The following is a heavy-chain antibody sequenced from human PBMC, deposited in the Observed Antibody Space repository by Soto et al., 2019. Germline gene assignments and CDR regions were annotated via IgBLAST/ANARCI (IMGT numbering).Heavy chain of an antibody. CDR3: ARGGSSSTSLGWFDP. Sequence: QVQLQESGPGLVKPSQTLSLTCTVSGGSISSGGYYWSWIRQHPGKGLEWIGYIYYSGSTYYNPSLKSRVTISVDTSKNQFSLKLSSVTAADTAVYYCARGGSSSTSLGWFDPWGQGTLVTVSS. CDR2: IYYSGST. D-gene: IGHD2-2*01. J-gene: IGHJ5*02. V-gene: IGHV4-31*03. CDR1: GGSISSGGYY.